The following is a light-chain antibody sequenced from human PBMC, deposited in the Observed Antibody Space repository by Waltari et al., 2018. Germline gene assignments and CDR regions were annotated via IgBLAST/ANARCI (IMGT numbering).Light chain of an antibody. Sequence: QSALTQPASVAGSPGHWITISCTGSNSDVGPYNSVSWYQPHPGKAPKLLIYDVSKSPAGVSDRFSGTRSDNTAALTISGLQAEDVADYYCSSYTSSSTLVCGGGTKVTVL. J-gene: IGLJ3*02. CDR1: NSDVGPYNS. CDR3: SSYTSSSTLV. CDR2: DVS. V-gene: IGLV2-14*01.